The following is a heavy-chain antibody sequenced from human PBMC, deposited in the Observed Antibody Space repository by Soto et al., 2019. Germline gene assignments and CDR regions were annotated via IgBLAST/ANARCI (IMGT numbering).Heavy chain of an antibody. CDR3: ARLPRDCNKTSCYYADH. CDR1: GYDFNTTW. V-gene: IGHV5-51*01. CDR2: MYPGDSDT. Sequence: GESLKISCRGSGYDFNTTWFGWVRQLPGRGFEWVGIMYPGDSDTRYNPSLQGHVTLSVDVTVTTDFLQSRSMKTSHTGIDFSARLPRDCNKTSCYYADHWGQGTQVTVAS. D-gene: IGHD3-3*01. J-gene: IGHJ4*02.